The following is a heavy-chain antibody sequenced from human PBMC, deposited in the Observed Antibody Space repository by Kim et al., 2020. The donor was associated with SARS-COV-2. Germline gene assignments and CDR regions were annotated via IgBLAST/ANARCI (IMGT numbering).Heavy chain of an antibody. J-gene: IGHJ6*02. CDR2: ISSNGNTT. CDR1: GFTFTDHY. Sequence: GGSLRLSCAASGFTFTDHYMNWVRQAPGKGLEWIAYISSNGNTTRYADSVKGRFTISRDNAKNSLYLQMNTLRVDDTAVYYCAREDSTPGSYCYGLDVWGQGTMVTVSS. V-gene: IGHV3-11*04. CDR3: AREDSTPGSYCYGLDV. D-gene: IGHD1-1*01.